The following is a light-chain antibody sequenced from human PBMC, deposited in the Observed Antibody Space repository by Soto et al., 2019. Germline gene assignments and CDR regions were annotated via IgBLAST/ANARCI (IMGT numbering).Light chain of an antibody. V-gene: IGKV3D-15*01. J-gene: IGKJ1*01. CDR1: QSVGSN. CDR2: GAS. Sequence: EIVLTQSPATLSVSPEERATLSCRASQSVGSNLAWYQQKPGQAPRLLIYGASTRATGIPARFSGSGSGTEFTLTISSLQSEDFAVYYCQQYSNWPRTFGQGTKV. CDR3: QQYSNWPRT.